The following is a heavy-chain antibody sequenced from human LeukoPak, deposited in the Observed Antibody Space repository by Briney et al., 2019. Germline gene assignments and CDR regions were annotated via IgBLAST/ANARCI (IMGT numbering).Heavy chain of an antibody. Sequence: SETLSLTCTVSGGSISSYYRSWIRQPPGKGLEWIGYTYYSGSTNYNPSLKSRVTISVDTSKNQFSLKLSSVTAADTAVYYCARLTRSSGWYSADYWGQGTLVTVSS. D-gene: IGHD6-19*01. J-gene: IGHJ4*02. V-gene: IGHV4-59*08. CDR2: TYYSGST. CDR1: GGSISSYY. CDR3: ARLTRSSGWYSADY.